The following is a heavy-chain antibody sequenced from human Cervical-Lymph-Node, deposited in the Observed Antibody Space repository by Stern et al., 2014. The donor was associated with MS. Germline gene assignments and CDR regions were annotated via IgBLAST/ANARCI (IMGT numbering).Heavy chain of an antibody. Sequence: QVQLVQSGSEFKKPGASVKVSCKASGYTFTSYAMNWVRQAPGQGLEWMGWINTNTGNPTYAQGFTGPLVFLFDTSVSTAYMQISSLKAEGTAVYYCARAELLYYYYGMDVWGQGTTVTVSS. CDR2: INTNTGNP. J-gene: IGHJ6*02. V-gene: IGHV7-4-1*02. D-gene: IGHD2-15*01. CDR1: GYTFTSYA. CDR3: ARAELLYYYYGMDV.